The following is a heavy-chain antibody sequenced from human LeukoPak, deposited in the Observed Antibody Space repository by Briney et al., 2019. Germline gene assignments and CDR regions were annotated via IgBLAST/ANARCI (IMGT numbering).Heavy chain of an antibody. CDR3: ARGIPNHFDY. CDR2: IYYSGST. V-gene: IGHV4-39*07. J-gene: IGHJ4*02. Sequence: PSETLSLTCTVSGGSISISSHYWGWIRQPPGKGLEWIGSIYYSGSTYYNPSLKSRFTISVDTSKSQFSLKLSSVTAADTAVYYCARGIPNHFDYWGQGTLVTVSS. CDR1: GGSISISSHY.